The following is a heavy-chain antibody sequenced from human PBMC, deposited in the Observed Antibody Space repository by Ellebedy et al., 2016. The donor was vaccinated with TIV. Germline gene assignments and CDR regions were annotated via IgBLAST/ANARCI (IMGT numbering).Heavy chain of an antibody. CDR2: SGAAGDT. CDR3: ARGGPGGDNWFFGL. D-gene: IGHD3-10*01. CDR1: GFTVTAYP. Sequence: GESLKISCAASGFTVTAYPMNWVRRPAGKGLEWVSASGAAGDTYYPDSVRGRFTISRESAKNSFYLQMNSLTAGDTAVYYCARGGPGGDNWFFGLWGRGTRVTVSS. V-gene: IGHV3-13*01. J-gene: IGHJ2*01.